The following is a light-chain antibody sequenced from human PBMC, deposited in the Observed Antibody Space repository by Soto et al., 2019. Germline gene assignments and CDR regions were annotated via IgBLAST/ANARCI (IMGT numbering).Light chain of an antibody. V-gene: IGKV2D-29*02. CDR1: QILLHITGETF. CDR3: MQSTQLPPT. J-gene: IGKJ5*01. CDR2: EVS. Sequence: VMTQHELSLSVAPGQPASISCKSSQILLHITGETFLFWYLQKPGQSPQLLIYEVSIRVSGVPDRFSGSGSGTDLTLEISRVETDDVGIYYCMQSTQLPPTFGQGTRLEIK.